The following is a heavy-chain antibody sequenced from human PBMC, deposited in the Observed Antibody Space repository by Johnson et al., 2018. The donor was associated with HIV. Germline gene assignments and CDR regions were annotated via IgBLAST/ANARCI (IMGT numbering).Heavy chain of an antibody. J-gene: IGHJ3*01. V-gene: IGHV3-13*01. D-gene: IGHD3-10*01. CDR2: IGTAGDT. CDR1: GFTFSSYD. Sequence: VQLVESGGGLVQPGGSLRLSCAASGFTFSSYDMHWVRQATGKGLEWVSAIGTAGDTYYPGSVKGRFTISRDSSKNTLYLQMNSLRVEDTAVYYCARALSRFGVSDAFDVWGQGTMVTVSS. CDR3: ARALSRFGVSDAFDV.